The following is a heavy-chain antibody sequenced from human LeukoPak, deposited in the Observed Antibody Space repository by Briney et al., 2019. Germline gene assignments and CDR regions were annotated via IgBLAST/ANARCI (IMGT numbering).Heavy chain of an antibody. CDR2: IWHDGSKK. V-gene: IGHV3-33*08. D-gene: IGHD3-22*01. CDR3: ARDDSSGDYYDNFDY. Sequence: GGSLRLSCAASGFTFSSYWMHWVRQAPGKGLEWVALIWHDGSKKYYADSVKGRFTISRDNSKNTLHLQMNSLRAEDTAVYYCARDDSSGDYYDNFDYWGQGTLVTVSS. CDR1: GFTFSSYW. J-gene: IGHJ4*02.